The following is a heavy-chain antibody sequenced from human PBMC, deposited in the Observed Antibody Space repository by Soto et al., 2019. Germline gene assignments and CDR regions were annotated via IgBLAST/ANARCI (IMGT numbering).Heavy chain of an antibody. J-gene: IGHJ4*02. Sequence: SETLSLTCAVSGHSISSNYYWGWIRQSPGKGLEWIGSIYHSGSTYYNPSLKSRVTISVDTSKNQFSLMLRSVTAADSAVYYCARTANYEILTGYYYFDYWGQGALVTVSS. D-gene: IGHD3-9*01. CDR2: IYHSGST. V-gene: IGHV4-38-2*01. CDR1: GHSISSNYY. CDR3: ARTANYEILTGYYYFDY.